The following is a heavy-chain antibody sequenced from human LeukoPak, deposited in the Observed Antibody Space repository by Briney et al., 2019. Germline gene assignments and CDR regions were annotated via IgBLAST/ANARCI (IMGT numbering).Heavy chain of an antibody. CDR3: AGILDEWGFGKVDY. D-gene: IGHD1-26*01. V-gene: IGHV4-59*08. CDR2: MYFSGTT. CDR1: GDSISRYY. J-gene: IGHJ4*02. Sequence: SETLSLTCSVSGDSISRYYWTWIRQPPGKGLESLGYMYFSGTTNYNPSLKSRVTMSVDTSKNQFSLKLSSVTAADTAVYYCAGILDEWGFGKVDYWGQGILVIVSS.